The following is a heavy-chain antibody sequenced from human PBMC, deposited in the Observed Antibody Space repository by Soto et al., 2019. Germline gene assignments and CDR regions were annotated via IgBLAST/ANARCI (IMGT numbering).Heavy chain of an antibody. J-gene: IGHJ4*02. D-gene: IGHD1-1*01. CDR1: GGTFSSYT. CDR3: AREDWSKQWDY. CDR2: IIPILGLA. V-gene: IGHV1-69*08. Sequence: QVQLVQSGAEVKKPGSSVKVSCKASGGTFSSYTISWLRQAPGQGLEWMGRIIPILGLANYAQTFQGRFTITEEKYKSTAYMELSSLRSEDTAVYSCAREDWSKQWDYWGQGTLVTVSS.